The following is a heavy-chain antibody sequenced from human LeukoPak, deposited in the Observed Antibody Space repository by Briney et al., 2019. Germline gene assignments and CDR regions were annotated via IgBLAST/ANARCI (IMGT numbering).Heavy chain of an antibody. J-gene: IGHJ6*03. V-gene: IGHV1-18*01. CDR2: ISAYNGNT. CDR3: ARDKAGYSSSWYWVGLPAGYYYYMDV. D-gene: IGHD6-13*01. Sequence: ASVTVSCKASGYTFTSYGISWVRQAPGQGLEWMGWISAYNGNTNYAQKLQGRVTMTTDTSTSTAYMELRSLRSDDTAVYYCARDKAGYSSSWYWVGLPAGYYYYMDVWGKGTTVTISS. CDR1: GYTFTSYG.